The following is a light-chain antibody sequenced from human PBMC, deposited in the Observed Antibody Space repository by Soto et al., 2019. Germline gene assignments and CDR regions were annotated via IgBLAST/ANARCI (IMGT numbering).Light chain of an antibody. CDR2: GAS. J-gene: IGKJ4*01. V-gene: IGKV3D-15*01. Sequence: TQSLATVSLSPLDRLTLSCPFSQSVSSSYLAWYQQKPGQAPRLLIYGASSRATGIPARFSGSGSGTDFTLTISSLQSEDFAIYYCQRYNNWPLTFGGGTKVDIK. CDR3: QRYNNWPLT. CDR1: QSVSSSY.